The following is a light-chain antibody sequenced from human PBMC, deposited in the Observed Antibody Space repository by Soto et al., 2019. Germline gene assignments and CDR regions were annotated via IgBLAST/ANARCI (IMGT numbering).Light chain of an antibody. Sequence: QSALTQPPSASGSPGQSVTISCSGTSSDIGGYNHVSWYQQHPGKAPKLILYEVRERPSGVPDRFSGSESGNTASLNVSGLQAEDEADYYCSSYAGNKIIFGGGTKLTVL. V-gene: IGLV2-8*01. J-gene: IGLJ2*01. CDR1: SSDIGGYNH. CDR2: EVR. CDR3: SSYAGNKII.